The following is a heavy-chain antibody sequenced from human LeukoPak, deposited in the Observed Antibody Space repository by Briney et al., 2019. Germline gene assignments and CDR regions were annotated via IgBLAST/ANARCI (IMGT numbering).Heavy chain of an antibody. J-gene: IGHJ3*02. CDR3: ARAPIVVVPAAIRGAFDI. Sequence: GGSLRLSCAASGFNFGSCGMHWIRQAPGKGLEWVAFIRYGGTDKYYAESVKGRFTISRDNSKNTLYLQMNSLRAEDTAVYYCARAPIVVVPAAIRGAFDIWGQGTMVTVSS. V-gene: IGHV3-30*02. D-gene: IGHD2-2*01. CDR2: IRYGGTDK. CDR1: GFNFGSCG.